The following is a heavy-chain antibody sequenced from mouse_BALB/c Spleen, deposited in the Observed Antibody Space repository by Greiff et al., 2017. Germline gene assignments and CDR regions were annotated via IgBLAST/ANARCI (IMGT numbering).Heavy chain of an antibody. V-gene: IGHV3-8*02. Sequence: EVKLEESGPSLVKPSQTLSLTCSVTGDSITSCYWNWIRKFPGNKLEYMGYISYSGSTYYNPSLKSRISITRDTSKNQYYLQLNSVTTEDTATYYCARSYDYLFAYWGQGTLVTVSA. D-gene: IGHD2-4*01. CDR2: ISYSGST. CDR1: GDSITSCY. CDR3: ARSYDYLFAY. J-gene: IGHJ3*01.